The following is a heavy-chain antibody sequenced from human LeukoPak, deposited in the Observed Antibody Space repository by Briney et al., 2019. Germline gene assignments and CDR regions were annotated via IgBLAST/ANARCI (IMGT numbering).Heavy chain of an antibody. V-gene: IGHV1-24*01. CDR2: FDPEDGET. CDR1: GYTLTELS. Sequence: GASVKVSCKVSGYTLTELSMHWVRQAPGKGLEWMGGFDPEDGETIYAQKFQGRVTMTEDTSTDTAYMELSSLRSEDTAVYYCAARRTDSSGYYYNWYFDLWGRGTLVTVSS. D-gene: IGHD3-22*01. CDR3: AARRTDSSGYYYNWYFDL. J-gene: IGHJ2*01.